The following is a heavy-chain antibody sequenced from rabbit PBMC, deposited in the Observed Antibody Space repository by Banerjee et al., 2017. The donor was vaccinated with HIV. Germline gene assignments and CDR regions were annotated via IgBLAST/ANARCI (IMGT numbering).Heavy chain of an antibody. V-gene: IGHV1S45*01. CDR3: ARGVVGVGYVDL. J-gene: IGHJ4*01. D-gene: IGHD6-1*01. Sequence: EESGGDLVKPEGSLTLTCTAFGFSFSDSYWLCWGRQAPGKVLEWIACIYNGSSGITYYASWAKGRFTISKTSSATVTLQMTSLTVADTATYFCARGVVGVGYVDLWGPGTLVTVS. CDR1: GFSFSDSYW. CDR2: IYNGSSGIT.